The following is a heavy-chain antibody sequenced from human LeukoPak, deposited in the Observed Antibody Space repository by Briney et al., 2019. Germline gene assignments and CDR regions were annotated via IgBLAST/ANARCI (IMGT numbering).Heavy chain of an antibody. V-gene: IGHV3-7*01. D-gene: IGHD1-26*01. CDR2: MNKDGSEK. J-gene: IGHJ4*02. CDR1: GFIFSNHW. CDR3: ARDPVEWEQLLDY. Sequence: PGGSLRLSCAASGFIFSNHWMGWVRQAPGKRPEWVANMNKDGSEKYYADSVKGRFTISRDNARNSVYLQMNSLRVEDTAVYYCARDPVEWEQLLDYWGQGTLVTVSS.